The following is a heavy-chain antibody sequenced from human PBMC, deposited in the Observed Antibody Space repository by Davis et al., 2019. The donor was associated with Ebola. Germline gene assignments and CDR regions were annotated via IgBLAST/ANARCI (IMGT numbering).Heavy chain of an antibody. CDR1: GFTFSSNS. CDR2: ISYDGSNK. Sequence: GESPKISCAASGFTFSSNSMNWVRQAPGKGLEWVAVISYDGSNKYYADSVKGRFTISRDNSKNTLYLQMNSLRVDDTAVYYCAKGGSGWPSDYSYGLGVWGKGTTVTVSS. V-gene: IGHV3-30*18. CDR3: AKGGSGWPSDYSYGLGV. J-gene: IGHJ6*04. D-gene: IGHD6-19*01.